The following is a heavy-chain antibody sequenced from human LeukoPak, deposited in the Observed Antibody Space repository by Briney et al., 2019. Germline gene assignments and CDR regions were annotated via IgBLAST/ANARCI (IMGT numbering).Heavy chain of an antibody. D-gene: IGHD3-16*02. CDR3: ARQMGYYDYVWGSYRLDAFDI. V-gene: IGHV4-34*01. CDR1: GGSFSGYY. Sequence: SETLSLTCAVCGGSFSGYYWSWIRQPPGKGLEWIGEINHSGSTNYNPSLKSRVTISVDTSKNQFSLKLTSVTAADTAVFYCARQMGYYDYVWGSYRLDAFDIWGQGTVVTVSS. CDR2: INHSGST. J-gene: IGHJ3*02.